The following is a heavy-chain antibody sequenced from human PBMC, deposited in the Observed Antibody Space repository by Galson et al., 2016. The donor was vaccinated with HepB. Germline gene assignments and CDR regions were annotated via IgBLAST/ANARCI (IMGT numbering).Heavy chain of an antibody. J-gene: IGHJ6*02. CDR3: ARAGGFLGWLPTPYYYGVDV. CDR1: GLSFSSYW. CDR2: INQDETEK. V-gene: IGHV3-7*03. D-gene: IGHD3-3*01. Sequence: SLRLSCAASGLSFSSYWMSWVRQAPGKGLEWVANINQDETEKYYVDSMKGRFTISRDNAKKSLFLQMNSLRVGDTAVYYCARAGGFLGWLPTPYYYGVDVWGQGTTVTVSS.